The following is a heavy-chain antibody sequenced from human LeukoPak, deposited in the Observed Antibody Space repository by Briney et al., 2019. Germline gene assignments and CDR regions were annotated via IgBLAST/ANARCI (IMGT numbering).Heavy chain of an antibody. D-gene: IGHD2-2*01. CDR3: ASRYCSSTSCYAGSDWFDP. V-gene: IGHV4-61*01. J-gene: IGHJ5*02. Sequence: SETLSLTCTVSGGSVSSGSYYWSWIRQPPGKGLEWIGYIYYSGSTNYHPSLKSRVTISVDTSKNQFSLKLTSVTAADTAVYYCASRYCSSTSCYAGSDWFDPWGQGTLVTVSS. CDR2: IYYSGST. CDR1: GGSVSSGSYY.